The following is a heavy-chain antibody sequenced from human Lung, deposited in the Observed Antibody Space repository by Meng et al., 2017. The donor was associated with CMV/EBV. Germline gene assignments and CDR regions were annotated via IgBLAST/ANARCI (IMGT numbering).Heavy chain of an antibody. D-gene: IGHD3-10*01. Sequence: SCAASGFTFSSYAMSWVRQAPGRGLEWVSAISGSGGSTYYADSVKGRFTISRDNSKNTLYLQMNRLRAEDTAVYYGAKDRGDGDAIAWFGYYYYGMDVWXPGNTV. CDR2: ISGSGGST. V-gene: IGHV3-23*01. CDR3: AKDRGDGDAIAWFGYYYYGMDV. CDR1: GFTFSSYA. J-gene: IGHJ6*01.